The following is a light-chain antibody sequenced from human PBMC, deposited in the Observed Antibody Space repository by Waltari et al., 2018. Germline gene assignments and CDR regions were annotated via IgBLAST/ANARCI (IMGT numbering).Light chain of an antibody. CDR2: EVS. Sequence: QSALTQPPSASGSPGQSVTISCTGTSSDVGDYNYVSWYQQHPGKAPKLMIYEVSQRHSGVPDRFSVSKSGITASLTVSGRQAEDEADYYCSSYAGSNNRVFGGGTKLTVL. J-gene: IGLJ3*02. CDR1: SSDVGDYNY. V-gene: IGLV2-8*01. CDR3: SSYAGSNNRV.